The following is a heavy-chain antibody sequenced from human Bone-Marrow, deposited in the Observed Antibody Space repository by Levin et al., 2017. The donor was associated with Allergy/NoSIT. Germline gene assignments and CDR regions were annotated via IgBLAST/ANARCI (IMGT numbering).Heavy chain of an antibody. CDR2: VYFSGST. D-gene: IGHD6-19*01. Sequence: PSETLSLTCSVSGGSINGYYWSWIRQPPGKGLQWIGYVYFSGSTKYNPSLESRVTISVDTSKNHFSLKLTSVTAADTAVYYCARAPAVASLVDWFDPWGQGTLVTVSS. CDR1: GGSINGYY. V-gene: IGHV4-59*01. CDR3: ARAPAVASLVDWFDP. J-gene: IGHJ5*02.